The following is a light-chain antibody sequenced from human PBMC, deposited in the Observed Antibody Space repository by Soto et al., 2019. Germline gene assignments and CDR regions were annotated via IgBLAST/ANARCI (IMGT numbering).Light chain of an antibody. CDR3: QQYDNWYT. CDR1: QSISRY. V-gene: IGKV3D-15*01. CDR2: GAS. J-gene: IGKJ2*01. Sequence: EMVMTQSPATLSVSPGERATLSCRASQSISRYLAWYQQKPGQGPRLLIYGASSRATGTPDRFSGSGSGTDFTLTISSLQSEDSAVYYCQQYDNWYTFGQGTKVDIK.